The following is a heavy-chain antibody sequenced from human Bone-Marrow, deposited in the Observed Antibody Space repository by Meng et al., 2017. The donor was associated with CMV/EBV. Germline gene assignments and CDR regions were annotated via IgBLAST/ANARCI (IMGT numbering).Heavy chain of an antibody. Sequence: LSLTCGVYGGSCSSYYWNWIRQPPGKGLEWIGEINHRGSANYNPSLKSRVTMSVDTSKKQFSLKLSSVTAADTALYFCAREIVGATDYWGQGTLVTVSS. CDR3: AREIVGATDY. CDR2: INHRGSA. J-gene: IGHJ4*02. V-gene: IGHV4-34*01. D-gene: IGHD1-26*01. CDR1: GGSCSSYY.